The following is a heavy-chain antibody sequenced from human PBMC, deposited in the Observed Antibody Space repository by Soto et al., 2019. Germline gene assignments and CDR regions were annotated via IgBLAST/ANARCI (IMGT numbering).Heavy chain of an antibody. J-gene: IGHJ3*01. V-gene: IGHV1-2*02. Sequence: QVQLEQSGAEVKKPGASVKVSCKASGYIFTDYYLHWVRQAPGQGLEWMGWINPATGATKYKQNFEGRLSLHRETSKSTGFMDLSRLKSDDSATYYCARKGYGVAFDAWAQGTLVTVSS. D-gene: IGHD5-18*01. CDR2: INPATGAT. CDR1: GYIFTDYY. CDR3: ARKGYGVAFDA.